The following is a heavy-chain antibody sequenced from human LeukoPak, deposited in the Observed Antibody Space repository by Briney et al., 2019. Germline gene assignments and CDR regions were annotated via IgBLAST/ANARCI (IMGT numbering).Heavy chain of an antibody. D-gene: IGHD3-22*01. CDR1: GGTFSSYA. V-gene: IGHV1-69*06. CDR2: IIPIFGTA. CDR3: ARGPPYYYDSSGYYYTRGVFDY. Sequence: SVKVSCKASGGTFSSYAISWVRQAPGQGLEWMGGIIPIFGTANYAQKFQGRVTITADKSTSTAYMELSSLRSEDTAVYYCARGPPYYYDSSGYYYTRGVFDYWGQGTLVTVSS. J-gene: IGHJ4*02.